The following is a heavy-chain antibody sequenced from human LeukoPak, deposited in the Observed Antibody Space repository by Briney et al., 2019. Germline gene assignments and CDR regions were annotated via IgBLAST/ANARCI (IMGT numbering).Heavy chain of an antibody. J-gene: IGHJ4*02. D-gene: IGHD3-16*01. CDR1: GGSFSGYY. Sequence: SETLSLTCAVYGGSFSGYYWSWIRQPRGKGLEWIGEINHSGSTNYNPSLKSRVTISVDTSKNQFSLKLSSVTAADTAVYYCARGRTWGGRGGRYYFDYWGQGTLVTVSS. V-gene: IGHV4-34*01. CDR3: ARGRTWGGRGGRYYFDY. CDR2: INHSGST.